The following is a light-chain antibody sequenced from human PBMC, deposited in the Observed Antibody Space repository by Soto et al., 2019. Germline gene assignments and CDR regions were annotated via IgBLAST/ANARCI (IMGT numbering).Light chain of an antibody. CDR3: AAWDDSLNGVV. CDR2: GNR. Sequence: QSVLTQPPSVSGAPGQRVTLSCTGNTSNLGAGYDVHWYQQLPGAAPKLVIFGNRNRPSGVPERFSGSKSGTSASLAIRGLQSDDEADYYCAAWDDSLNGVVFGGGTQLTVL. CDR1: TSNLGAGYD. J-gene: IGLJ2*01. V-gene: IGLV1-40*01.